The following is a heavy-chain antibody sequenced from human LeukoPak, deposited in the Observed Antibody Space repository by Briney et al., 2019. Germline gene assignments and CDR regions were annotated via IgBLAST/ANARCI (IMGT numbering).Heavy chain of an antibody. V-gene: IGHV4-59*01. D-gene: IGHD3-9*01. J-gene: IGHJ4*02. Sequence: SETQSLICTVSGGSIRSYYWSWIRQPPGKGLEWFGDIHYSGNTNYNPSLRSRVTMSLDTSKNQVSLNLSSVTEADTAVYYCATMTGDFWVQGTVVTVSS. CDR1: GGSIRSYY. CDR3: ATMTGDF. CDR2: IHYSGNT.